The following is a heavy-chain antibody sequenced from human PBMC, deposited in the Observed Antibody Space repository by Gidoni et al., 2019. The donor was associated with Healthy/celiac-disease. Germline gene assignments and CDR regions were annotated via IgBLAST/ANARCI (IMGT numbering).Heavy chain of an antibody. J-gene: IGHJ6*02. D-gene: IGHD2-2*01. CDR1: GGSFSGYY. Sequence: QVQLQQWGAGLLKPSETLSLTCAVYGGSFSGYYWSWIRQPPGKGLEWIGEINHSGSTNYNPSLKSRVTISVDTSKNQFSLKLSSVTAADTAVYYCARYCSSTSCYGVYGMDVWGQGTTVTVSS. V-gene: IGHV4-34*01. CDR3: ARYCSSTSCYGVYGMDV. CDR2: INHSGST.